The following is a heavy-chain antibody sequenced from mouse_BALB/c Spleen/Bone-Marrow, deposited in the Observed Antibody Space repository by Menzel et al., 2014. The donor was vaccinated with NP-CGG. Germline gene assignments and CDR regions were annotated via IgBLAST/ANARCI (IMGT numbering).Heavy chain of an antibody. D-gene: IGHD2-1*01. CDR3: ARGGNYPYYAMDY. Sequence: EVMLVESGGGLVQPGGSRKLSCAASGFTFSGFGMHWVRQAPEKGLEWVAYISSASSTIYYADTVKGRFTISRDNPKNTQFLHMTSLRSEDTAMYYCARGGNYPYYAMDYWGQGTSVTVSS. CDR2: ISSASSTI. V-gene: IGHV5-17*02. CDR1: GFTFSGFG. J-gene: IGHJ4*01.